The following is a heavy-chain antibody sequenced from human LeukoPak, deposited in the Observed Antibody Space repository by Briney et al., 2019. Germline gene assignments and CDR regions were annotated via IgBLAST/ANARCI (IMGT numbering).Heavy chain of an antibody. V-gene: IGHV3-7*01. CDR3: ARGGAAVDY. CDR1: GLIFSKYW. D-gene: IGHD2-15*01. CDR2: IKQDGGEK. Sequence: GESLRLSCAASGLIFSKYWMSWVRQAPGKGLEWVAKIKQDGGEKYYVDSVKGRFTISRDNAKNSLFLQMNNLRAEDTAVYYCARGGAAVDYWGQGTLVTVSS. J-gene: IGHJ4*02.